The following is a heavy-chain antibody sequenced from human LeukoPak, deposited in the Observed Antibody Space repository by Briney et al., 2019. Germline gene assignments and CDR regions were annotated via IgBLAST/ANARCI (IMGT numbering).Heavy chain of an antibody. Sequence: HSGGSLRLSCAASGFTFSSYWMSWVRQAPGKGLEWVANIKQDGSEKYYVDSVKGRFTISRDNAKNSLYQQMNSLRAEDTAVYYCARDQPYYYDSSGYFDYWGPGALVTVSS. J-gene: IGHJ4*02. D-gene: IGHD3-22*01. CDR3: ARDQPYYYDSSGYFDY. CDR2: IKQDGSEK. CDR1: GFTFSSYW. V-gene: IGHV3-7*01.